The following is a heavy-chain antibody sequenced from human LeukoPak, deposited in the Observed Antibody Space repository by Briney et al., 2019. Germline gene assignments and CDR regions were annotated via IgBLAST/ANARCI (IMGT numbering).Heavy chain of an antibody. Sequence: ASVKVSCMASGGTFSSYAISWGRQAPGQGLEWMGWISAYNGDTNYAQNLQGRVTMTTDTSTSTAYMQQRSLRSDDTAVYYCARGLAAPKGLGIEYWGQGTLVTVSS. D-gene: IGHD6-13*01. J-gene: IGHJ4*02. CDR1: GGTFSSYA. CDR3: ARGLAAPKGLGIEY. V-gene: IGHV1-18*01. CDR2: ISAYNGDT.